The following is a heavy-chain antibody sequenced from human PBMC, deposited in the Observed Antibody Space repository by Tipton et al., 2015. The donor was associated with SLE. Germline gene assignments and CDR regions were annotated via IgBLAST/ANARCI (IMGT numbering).Heavy chain of an antibody. J-gene: IGHJ5*01. CDR2: ISYDGKNQ. CDR3: ARDATPPDYYGSGNYRFNWCDS. D-gene: IGHD3-10*01. V-gene: IGHV3-30*03. CDR1: GFTFSSYS. Sequence: SLRLSCAASGFTFSSYSMNWVRQAPGKGLEWVAVISYDGKNQYYADSVKGRFSISRDNSKNTLYLQMDSLRVEDTAVYYCARDATPPDYYGSGNYRFNWCDSWGQGTLVTVSS.